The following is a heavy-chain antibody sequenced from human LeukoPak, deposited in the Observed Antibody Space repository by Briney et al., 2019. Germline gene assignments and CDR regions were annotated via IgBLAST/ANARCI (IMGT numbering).Heavy chain of an antibody. D-gene: IGHD3-22*01. V-gene: IGHV1-69*01. CDR3: ARDFSSYSSGYYYNELYY. Sequence: GASVKVSCKASGGTFSNYAISWVRQAPGQGLEWMGGIIPIFGTANYAQKFQGRVTITADESTSTAYMELSSLRSEDTAVYYCARDFSSYSSGYYYNELYYWGQGTLVTVSS. J-gene: IGHJ4*02. CDR2: IIPIFGTA. CDR1: GGTFSNYA.